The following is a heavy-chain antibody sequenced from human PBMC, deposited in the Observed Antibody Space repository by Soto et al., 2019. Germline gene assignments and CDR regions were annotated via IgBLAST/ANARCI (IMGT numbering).Heavy chain of an antibody. V-gene: IGHV3-23*01. CDR2: ISGGGGSA. CDR3: AKAPNKNYYYYMDV. Sequence: GGSLRLSCEASGFTFSSCAMSWARQAPGKGLEWVSTISGGGGSAYYADSVKGRFTISRDNSQNTLYLQMNSLRAEDTAVYYCAKAPNKNYYYYMDVWGKGTTVTVSS. J-gene: IGHJ6*03. CDR1: GFTFSSCA.